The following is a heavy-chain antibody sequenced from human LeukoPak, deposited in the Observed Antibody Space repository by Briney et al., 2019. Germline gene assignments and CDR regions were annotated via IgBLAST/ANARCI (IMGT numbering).Heavy chain of an antibody. Sequence: PSETLSLTCAVYGGSFSGYYWSWIRQPPGKGLEWIGEINHSGSTNYNPSLKGRVTISVDTSKNQFSLKLSSVTAADTAVYYCARVSFGNYDYVWGSYRYTYYFDYWGQGTLVTVSS. J-gene: IGHJ4*02. CDR3: ARVSFGNYDYVWGSYRYTYYFDY. V-gene: IGHV4-34*01. CDR1: GGSFSGYY. CDR2: INHSGST. D-gene: IGHD3-16*02.